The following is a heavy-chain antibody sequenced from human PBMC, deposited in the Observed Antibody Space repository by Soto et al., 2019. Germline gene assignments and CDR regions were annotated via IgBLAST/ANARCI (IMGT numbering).Heavy chain of an antibody. V-gene: IGHV3-53*01. CDR3: ARSTYYDILTGSYYYYAMDV. D-gene: IGHD3-9*01. J-gene: IGHJ6*02. CDR1: GFTVGSNY. Sequence: GGSLRLSCAASGFTVGSNYMSWVRQAPGKGLEWVSVIYSEGTPYYADSVKGRFTISRENSNNTLYLHMNNLRAEDTAVYYSARSTYYDILTGSYYYYAMDVWGQGTTVTVSS. CDR2: IYSEGTP.